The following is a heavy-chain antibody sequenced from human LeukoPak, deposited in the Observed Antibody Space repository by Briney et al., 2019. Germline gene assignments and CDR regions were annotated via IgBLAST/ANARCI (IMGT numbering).Heavy chain of an antibody. CDR1: GFPFSSYA. Sequence: GGSLRLPRAASGFPFSSYALSWVGQAPGKGLEWVSAISGSGGSTYYADSVKGRFTISRDNSKNTLYLQMNSLRAEDTAVYYCAKNGRGYSYGYADYFDYWGEASSVTVSS. CDR3: AKNGRGYSYGYADYFDY. CDR2: ISGSGGST. V-gene: IGHV3-23*01. J-gene: IGHJ4*02. D-gene: IGHD5-18*01.